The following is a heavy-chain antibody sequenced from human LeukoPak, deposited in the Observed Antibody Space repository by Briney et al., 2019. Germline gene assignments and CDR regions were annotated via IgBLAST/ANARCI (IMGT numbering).Heavy chain of an antibody. CDR2: IRYDGSNK. CDR1: GFTFSSYG. CDR3: AKLWALGLYNSSPKGGY. Sequence: GGSLRLSCAASGFTFSSYGMHWVRQAPGKGPEWVAFIRYDGSNKYYADSVKGRFTISRDNSKNTLYLQMNSLRAEDTAVYYCAKLWALGLYNSSPKGGYWGQGTLVTVSS. V-gene: IGHV3-30*02. D-gene: IGHD6-13*01. J-gene: IGHJ4*02.